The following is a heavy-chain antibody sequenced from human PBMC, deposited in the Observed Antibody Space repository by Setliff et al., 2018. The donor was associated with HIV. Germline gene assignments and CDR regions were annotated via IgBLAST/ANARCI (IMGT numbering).Heavy chain of an antibody. CDR3: ARDYCDSVACHVGPLDY. Sequence: PSETLSLTCTVSGGSVSSDNYYWSWIRQHPGKGLEWIGYIYYSGSTYYNPSLKSRLTISVDTSKNQFSLKLSSVTAADTAVYYCARDYCDSVACHVGPLDYWGQGALVTVSS. D-gene: IGHD2-21*01. V-gene: IGHV4-31*03. CDR2: IYYSGST. CDR1: GGSVSSDNYY. J-gene: IGHJ4*02.